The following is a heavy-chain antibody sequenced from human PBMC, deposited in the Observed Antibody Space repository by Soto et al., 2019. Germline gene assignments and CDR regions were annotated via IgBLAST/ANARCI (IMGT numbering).Heavy chain of an antibody. CDR3: ARSQMATTGPYFYF. J-gene: IGHJ4*01. V-gene: IGHV4-31*03. CDR1: GGSISSGGYY. Sequence: PSETLSFTCTVSGGSISSGGYYWTWLRQHPVRGLERIGYVHDTGSSFYHPFLKSRVTISLETSKVQFSLNLRSVTAADTAVYYCARSQMATTGPYFYFWGHGTQVTVSS. D-gene: IGHD1-1*01. CDR2: VHDTGSS.